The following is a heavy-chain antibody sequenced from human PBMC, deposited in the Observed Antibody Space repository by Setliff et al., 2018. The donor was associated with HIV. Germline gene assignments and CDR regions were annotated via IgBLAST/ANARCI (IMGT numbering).Heavy chain of an antibody. Sequence: SETLSLTCAVSGGSISSGGYSWSWIRQPPGKGLEWIGYIFHSGSTYYNPSLKSRVTMSVDTSKNQFSLKMIAVTAADTAVYYCVRAPLEYSGYDYLRYFDYWGQGTLVTVSS. CDR1: GGSISSGGYS. V-gene: IGHV4-30-2*01. CDR3: VRAPLEYSGYDYLRYFDY. D-gene: IGHD5-12*01. CDR2: IFHSGST. J-gene: IGHJ4*02.